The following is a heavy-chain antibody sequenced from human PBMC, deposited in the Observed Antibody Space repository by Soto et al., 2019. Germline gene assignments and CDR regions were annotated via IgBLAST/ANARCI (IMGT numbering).Heavy chain of an antibody. CDR2: INSDGSNT. CDR1: GFPFSSSW. D-gene: IGHD2-15*01. J-gene: IGHJ4*02. V-gene: IGHV3-74*01. CDR3: SAVVVADTRNPLGY. Sequence: GGSLRLSCAASGFPFSSSWMHGVRQAPGKGLVWVSLINSDGSNTNYADSVKGRFTISRDNAKNTVYLQMNSLRAEDTAVYYCSAVVVADTRNPLGYWGQGTLVTVSS.